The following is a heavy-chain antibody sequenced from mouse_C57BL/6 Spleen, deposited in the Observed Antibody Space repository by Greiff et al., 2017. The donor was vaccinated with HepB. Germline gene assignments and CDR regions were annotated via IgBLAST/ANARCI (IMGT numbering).Heavy chain of an antibody. CDR1: GYSFTDYN. D-gene: IGHD2-10*01. V-gene: IGHV1-39*01. CDR3: AREGVLPPTRYFDV. Sequence: EVKVVESGPELVKPGASVKISCKASGYSFTDYNMNWVKQSNGKSLEWIGVINPNYGTTSYNQKFKGKATLTVDQSSSTAYMQLNSLTSEDSAVYYCAREGVLPPTRYFDVWGTGTTVTVSS. CDR2: INPNYGTT. J-gene: IGHJ1*03.